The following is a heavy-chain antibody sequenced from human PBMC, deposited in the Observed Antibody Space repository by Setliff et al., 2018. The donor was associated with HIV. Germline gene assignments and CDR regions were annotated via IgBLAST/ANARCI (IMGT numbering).Heavy chain of an antibody. CDR3: TRWIVGSSNTFAFDI. V-gene: IGHV1-8*01. CDR2: INPKSGNT. Sequence: ASVKVSCKASGYTLTDFDIHWMRQASGQGLEWLGWINPKSGNTAYAQSFQGRVTLTTNTAISTVDMELSSLSSEDTAVYYCTRWIVGSSNTFAFDIWGQGTLVTVSS. J-gene: IGHJ3*02. CDR1: GYTLTDFD. D-gene: IGHD1-26*01.